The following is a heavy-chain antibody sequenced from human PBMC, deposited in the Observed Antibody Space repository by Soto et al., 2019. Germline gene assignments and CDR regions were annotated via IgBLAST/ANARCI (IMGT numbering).Heavy chain of an antibody. Sequence: ASLKVSCKASGYSFTTYNLHWVRQAPGQGLEWMGIINPSVGSTTYAQNFQDRVTMTRDTSTTTVYMELSSLRSEDTAVYYCARARDMDVWGQGTTVTVSS. CDR3: ARARDMDV. CDR2: INPSVGST. J-gene: IGHJ6*02. CDR1: GYSFTTYN. V-gene: IGHV1-46*01.